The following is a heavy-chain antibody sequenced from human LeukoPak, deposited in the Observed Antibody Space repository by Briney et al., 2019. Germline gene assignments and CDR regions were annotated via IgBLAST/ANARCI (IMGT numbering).Heavy chain of an antibody. J-gene: IGHJ4*02. V-gene: IGHV1-69*05. CDR3: ARPLVWWPQVGYFDY. Sequence: ASVTVSCKAAGGTFSSYAISWGRQAPGQGLEWMGGIIPIFGTANYAQKFQGRVTITTDESTSTAYMELSSLRSEDTAVYYCARPLVWWPQVGYFDYWGQGALVTVSS. CDR2: IIPIFGTA. D-gene: IGHD3-16*01. CDR1: GGTFSSYA.